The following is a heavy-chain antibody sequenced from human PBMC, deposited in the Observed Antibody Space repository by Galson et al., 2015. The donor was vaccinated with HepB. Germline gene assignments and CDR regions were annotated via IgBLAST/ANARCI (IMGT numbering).Heavy chain of an antibody. J-gene: IGHJ4*02. Sequence: SLRLSCAASGFTFSSYAMHWVRQAPGKGLEWAAVISYDGSNKYYADSVKGRFTISRDNSKNTLYLQMNSLRAEDTAVYYCARGIEWELLTRLDYWGQGTLVTVSS. D-gene: IGHD1-26*01. CDR3: ARGIEWELLTRLDY. CDR2: ISYDGSNK. V-gene: IGHV3-30-3*01. CDR1: GFTFSSYA.